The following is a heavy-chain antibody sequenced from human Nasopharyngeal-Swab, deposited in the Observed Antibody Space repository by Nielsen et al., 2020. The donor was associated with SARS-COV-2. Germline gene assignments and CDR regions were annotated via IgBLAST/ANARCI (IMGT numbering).Heavy chain of an antibody. CDR2: ISYDGSNK. J-gene: IGHJ4*02. D-gene: IGHD3-3*01. V-gene: IGHV3-30-3*01. Sequence: GGSLRLSCAASGFTFSSYAMHWVRQAPGKGLEGVAVISYDGSNKYYADSVKGRFTISRDNSKNTLYLQMNSLRAEDTAVYYCAKDPGGHDFWSGYYTYFDYWGQGTLVTVSS. CDR3: AKDPGGHDFWSGYYTYFDY. CDR1: GFTFSSYA.